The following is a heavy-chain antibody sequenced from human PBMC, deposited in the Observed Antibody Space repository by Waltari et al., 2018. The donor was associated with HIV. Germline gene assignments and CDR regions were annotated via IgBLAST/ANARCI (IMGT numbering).Heavy chain of an antibody. CDR3: ARGNPQGSWGHYYFGMDV. V-gene: IGHV3-33*01. J-gene: IGHJ6*02. Sequence: VHLVESGGAGGPPGRSLTVSCAAPGFYSSRWSRHSPGQGSGKGLGGLGVSWYGGSNKYYADSGKGRFTISRDNPKNTLYLQMNSLKAEDTAVYYCARGNPQGSWGHYYFGMDVWGQGTTVTVSS. CDR1: GFYSSRWS. CDR2: SWYGGSNK. D-gene: IGHD7-27*01.